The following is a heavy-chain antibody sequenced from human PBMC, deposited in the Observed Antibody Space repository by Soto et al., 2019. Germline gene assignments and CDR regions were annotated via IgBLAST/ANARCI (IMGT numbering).Heavy chain of an antibody. Sequence: PGGSLRLSCAASGFTFSSYSMNWVRQAPGKGLEWVSSISSSSSYIYYADSVKGRFTISRDNAKNSLYLQMNSLRAEDTAVYYCAREIGTVTTANYYYYYGMDVWGQGTTVTVSS. V-gene: IGHV3-21*01. CDR1: GFTFSSYS. D-gene: IGHD4-4*01. CDR2: ISSSSSYI. CDR3: AREIGTVTTANYYYYYGMDV. J-gene: IGHJ6*02.